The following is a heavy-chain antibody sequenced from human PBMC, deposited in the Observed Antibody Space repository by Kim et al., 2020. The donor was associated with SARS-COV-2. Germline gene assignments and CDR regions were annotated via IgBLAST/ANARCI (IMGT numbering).Heavy chain of an antibody. D-gene: IGHD3-10*01. CDR3: FKIETAQVRDY. Sequence: KYYADSVKGRFTISRDNSKNTLYLQMNSLRAEDTAVYYCFKIETAQVRDYWGQGTLVTVSS. V-gene: IGHV3-30*01. J-gene: IGHJ4*02. CDR2: K.